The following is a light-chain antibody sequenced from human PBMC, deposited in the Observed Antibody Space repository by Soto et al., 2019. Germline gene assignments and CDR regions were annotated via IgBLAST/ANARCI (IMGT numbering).Light chain of an antibody. CDR1: QSISIW. CDR3: QQYSTYTPRT. Sequence: IQRSQSPSTLSASVGARLTIPCPSSQSISIWLAWYQQKPGKAPKILIYKASSLESGVPSRFSGSGSGTEFTLTISSLQPDDFATYYCQQYSTYTPRTFGQGTKVDIK. CDR2: KAS. J-gene: IGKJ1*01. V-gene: IGKV1-5*03.